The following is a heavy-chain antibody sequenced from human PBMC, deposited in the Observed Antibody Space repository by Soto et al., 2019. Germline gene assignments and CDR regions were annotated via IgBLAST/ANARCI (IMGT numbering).Heavy chain of an antibody. CDR3: AKDLGSLNYDFWSGYYGMDV. V-gene: IGHV3-30*18. D-gene: IGHD3-3*01. CDR2: ISYDGSNK. J-gene: IGHJ6*02. CDR1: GFTFSSYG. Sequence: GGSLRLSCAASGFTFSSYGMRWVRQAPGKGLEWVAVISYDGSNKYYADSVKGRFTISRDNSKNTLYLQMNSLRAEDTAVYYCAKDLGSLNYDFWSGYYGMDVWGQGTTVTVSS.